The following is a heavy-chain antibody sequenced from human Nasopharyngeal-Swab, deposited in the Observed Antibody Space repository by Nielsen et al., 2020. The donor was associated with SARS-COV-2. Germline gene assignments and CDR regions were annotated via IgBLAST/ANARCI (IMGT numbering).Heavy chain of an antibody. V-gene: IGHV3-21*04. CDR3: AKDRDSGDDSDDYYHYYGMDV. D-gene: IGHD5-12*01. J-gene: IGHJ6*02. Sequence: GGSLRLSCAASGFTFSSYSMNWVRQAPGKGLEWVSSISSSSSYIYYADSVKGRFTISRDNSKNTVNLQMNSLRVEDTAIYYCAKDRDSGDDSDDYYHYYGMDVWGQETTVTVFS. CDR2: ISSSSSYI. CDR1: GFTFSSYS.